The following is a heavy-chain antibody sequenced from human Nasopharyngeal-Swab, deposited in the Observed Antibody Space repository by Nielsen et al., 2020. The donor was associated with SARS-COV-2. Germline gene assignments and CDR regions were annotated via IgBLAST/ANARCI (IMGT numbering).Heavy chain of an antibody. Sequence: ASVKVSCKASGYTFTGYYMHWVRQAPGQGLEWMGRINPNSGGTNYAQKFQGRVTMTRDTSISTAYMELSRLRSDDTAVYYCARLSLLIPCYYYGMDVWGQGTTVTVSS. CDR3: ARLSLLIPCYYYGMDV. J-gene: IGHJ6*02. D-gene: IGHD2-21*01. CDR2: INPNSGGT. V-gene: IGHV1-2*06. CDR1: GYTFTGYY.